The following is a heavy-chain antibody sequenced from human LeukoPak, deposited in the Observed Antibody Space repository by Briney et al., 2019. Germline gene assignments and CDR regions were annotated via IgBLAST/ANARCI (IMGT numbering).Heavy chain of an antibody. CDR2: ISRNGGST. J-gene: IGHJ3*02. CDR3: ARSPGEVVNPEYAFDI. D-gene: IGHD3-10*01. Sequence: GGSLRLSCAASGFTFSSYAMHWVRQAPGKGLEYVSAISRNGGSTYYANSVKGRFTISRDNSKNTLYLQMGSLRAEDMAVYYCARSPGEVVNPEYAFDIWGQGTMVTVSS. CDR1: GFTFSSYA. V-gene: IGHV3-64*01.